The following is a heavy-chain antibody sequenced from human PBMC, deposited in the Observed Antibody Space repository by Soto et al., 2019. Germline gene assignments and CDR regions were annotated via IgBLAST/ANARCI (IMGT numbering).Heavy chain of an antibody. CDR3: ARAPETPPRLGVFRPYFFDF. CDR2: IFYSDSF. Sequence: PSETLSLTCTVSGGSISSGGSYWSWIRQRPGKDLEWIGYIFYSDSFYYTPSLKGRVVILADTSKNQFTLKLSSVTDADTAVYYCARAPETPPRLGVFRPYFFDFRRQGTLDTVSS. J-gene: IGHJ4*02. D-gene: IGHD1-26*01. CDR1: GGSISSGGSY. V-gene: IGHV4-31*03.